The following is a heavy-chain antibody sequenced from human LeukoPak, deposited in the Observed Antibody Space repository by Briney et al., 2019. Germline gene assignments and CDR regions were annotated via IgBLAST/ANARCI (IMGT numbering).Heavy chain of an antibody. D-gene: IGHD3-22*01. CDR1: GGSISSYR. J-gene: IGHJ4*02. CDR3: TKGYYEPFDR. CDR2: ISYDGNT. Sequence: TSETLSLTCNVSGGSISSYRWNWIRQPPGKGLEWIGYISYDGNTNYNPSLKSRVTLSVDTSKNQFSLNLKSVTAADTAIYYCTKGYYEPFDRWGQGTLVTVTS. V-gene: IGHV4-59*03.